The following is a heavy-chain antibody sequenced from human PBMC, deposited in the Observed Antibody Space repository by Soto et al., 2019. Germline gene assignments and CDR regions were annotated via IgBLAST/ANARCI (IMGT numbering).Heavy chain of an antibody. CDR3: VKSRGGNNFDFFD. J-gene: IGHJ4*02. V-gene: IGHV3-64D*06. D-gene: IGHD5-12*01. CDR2: VRGNGDPP. Sequence: SLRLSCSASGFTFSSYAMHWVRQAPGKRLEYVSGVRGNGDPPFYADSVEGRFTISRDNSKNTLYLQMSSLSADDTAVYYCVKSRGGNNFDFFDWGQGALVTVSS. CDR1: GFTFSSYA.